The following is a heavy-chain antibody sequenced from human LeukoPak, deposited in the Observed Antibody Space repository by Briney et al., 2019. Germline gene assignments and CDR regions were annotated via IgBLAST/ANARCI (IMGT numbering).Heavy chain of an antibody. J-gene: IGHJ6*02. CDR3: ARDSTYYYYVMDV. Sequence: GGSLRLSCAASGFTFSSYTMNWVRQAPGKGLEWVSSITSSSGYIYYADSVKGRFTISRDNAKNSLYLQMNSLRAEDTAVYYCARDSTYYYYVMDVWGQGTTVTVSS. CDR2: ITSSSGYI. CDR1: GFTFSSYT. D-gene: IGHD2/OR15-2a*01. V-gene: IGHV3-21*01.